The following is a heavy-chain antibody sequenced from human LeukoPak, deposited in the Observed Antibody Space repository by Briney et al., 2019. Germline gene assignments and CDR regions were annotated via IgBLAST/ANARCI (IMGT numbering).Heavy chain of an antibody. CDR3: ARDASSYSGSYGY. CDR2: INPNSGGT. D-gene: IGHD1-26*01. V-gene: IGHV1-2*02. Sequence: ASVTVSCKASGYTFTGYYMHWVRQAPGQGLEWMGWINPNSGGTNYAQKFQGRVTMTRDTSISTAYMELSRLRSDDTAVYYCARDASSYSGSYGYWGQGTLVTVSS. J-gene: IGHJ4*02. CDR1: GYTFTGYY.